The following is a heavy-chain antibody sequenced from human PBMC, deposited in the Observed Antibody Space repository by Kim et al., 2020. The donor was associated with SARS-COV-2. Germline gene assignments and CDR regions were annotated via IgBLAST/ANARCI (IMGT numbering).Heavy chain of an antibody. D-gene: IGHD3-3*01. CDR3: VKAGLSSGFSH. Sequence: GGSLRLSCSASGFTFSDYAMQWVRQAPGKGLEFVSAINDIGHSTYYGDSLKDRFTISRDNSKNVVYLQMSSLRVDDTAVYHCVKAGLSSGFSHWGLGTLVTVSS. CDR1: GFTFSDYA. CDR2: INDIGHST. J-gene: IGHJ4*02. V-gene: IGHV3-64D*09.